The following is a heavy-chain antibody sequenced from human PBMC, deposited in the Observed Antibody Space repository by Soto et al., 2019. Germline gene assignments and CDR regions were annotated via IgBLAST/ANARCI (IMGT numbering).Heavy chain of an antibody. Sequence: QLQLQESGPGLARPSETLSLTCTVSDFSISSSSFYCAWVRQPPGKGLEWIGNIYHSGSAYYNPSLKSRVTISVATSMHQFALKLSAVAAADTAGYYSARRVGIVRVLPHFDYWGQGTLVTVSS. J-gene: IGHJ4*02. CDR3: ARRVGIVRVLPHFDY. V-gene: IGHV4-39*01. CDR1: DFSISSSSFY. CDR2: IYHSGSA. D-gene: IGHD3-10*01.